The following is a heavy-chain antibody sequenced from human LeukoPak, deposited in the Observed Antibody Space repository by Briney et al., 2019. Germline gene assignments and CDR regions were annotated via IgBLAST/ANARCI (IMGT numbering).Heavy chain of an antibody. CDR2: IYYSGST. D-gene: IGHD6-19*01. J-gene: IGHJ4*02. CDR3: ARSIAVAAPDY. CDR1: GGSISSSSYY. V-gene: IGHV4-39*01. Sequence: SETLSLTCTVSGGSISSSSYYWGWIRQPPGKGLEWIGSIYYSGSTYYNPSLKSRVTISVDTSKNQFSLKPSSVTAADTAVYYCARSIAVAAPDYWGQGTLVTVSS.